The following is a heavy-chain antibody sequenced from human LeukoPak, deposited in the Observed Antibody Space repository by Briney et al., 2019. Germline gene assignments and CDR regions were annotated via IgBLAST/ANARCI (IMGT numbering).Heavy chain of an antibody. CDR3: ASTLYCSGGSCYSGTFDY. Sequence: SETLSLTCTVSGDSISSSTYYWGWIRQPPGKGLEWIGSIYYSGSTYYNPSLKSRVTISVDTSKNQFSLKLSSVTAADTAVYYCASTLYCSGGSCYSGTFDYWGQGTLVTVSS. V-gene: IGHV4-39*07. CDR2: IYYSGST. J-gene: IGHJ4*02. CDR1: GDSISSSTYY. D-gene: IGHD2-15*01.